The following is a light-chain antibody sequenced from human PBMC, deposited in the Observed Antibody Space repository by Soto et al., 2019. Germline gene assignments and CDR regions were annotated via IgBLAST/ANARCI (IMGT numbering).Light chain of an antibody. V-gene: IGKV1-39*01. CDR1: QSVTSY. CDR2: AAS. CDR3: QQSYSSHST. J-gene: IGKJ2*01. Sequence: DIQMTQSPSSLSASIGDRVTITCRASQSVTSYLNWYQQKPGKAPTLLIYAASSLHSGVPSRFRGGGSWTDFTLTINSLQPEDFATYYCQQSYSSHSTFGQGTKLEIK.